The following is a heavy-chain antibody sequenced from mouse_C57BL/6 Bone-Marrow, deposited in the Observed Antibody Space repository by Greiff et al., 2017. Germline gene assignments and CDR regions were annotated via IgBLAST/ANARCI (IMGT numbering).Heavy chain of an antibody. CDR2: IYPYNGVS. D-gene: IGHD2-1*01. Sequence: VQLQQSGPELVKPGASVKISCKASGYSFTGYYMHWVKQSHGNILDWIGYIYPYNGVSSYNQKFKGKATLTVDKSSSTAYMELRSLTSEDSAVYYCARYGIYYGNYYAMDYWGQGTSVTVSS. CDR1: GYSFTGYY. V-gene: IGHV1-31*01. CDR3: ARYGIYYGNYYAMDY. J-gene: IGHJ4*01.